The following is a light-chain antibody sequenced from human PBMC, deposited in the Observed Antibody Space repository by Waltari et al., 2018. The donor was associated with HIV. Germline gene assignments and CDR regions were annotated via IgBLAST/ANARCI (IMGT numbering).Light chain of an antibody. Sequence: QSALPQPPSASGSPGQSVTIACTGTSGAGGRYNYVSWYQQYPGKAPKLIIYEATKRPSGVPDRFSGSKSGNTASLTVSGLQAEDEADYYCTSYAGRDNFVVFGGGTRLTVL. CDR3: TSYAGRDNFVV. CDR1: SGAGGRYNY. CDR2: EAT. J-gene: IGLJ2*01. V-gene: IGLV2-8*01.